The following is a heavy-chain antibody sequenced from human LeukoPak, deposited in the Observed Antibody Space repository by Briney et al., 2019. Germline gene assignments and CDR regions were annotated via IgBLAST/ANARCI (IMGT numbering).Heavy chain of an antibody. CDR3: EAYCGGDCLNSNWFDP. CDR1: GFTFGDYA. CDR2: IRSKAYGGTT. J-gene: IGHJ5*02. Sequence: GGSLRLSCTASGFTFGDYAMSWFRQAPGKGLGWVGFIRSKAYGGTTEYAASVKGRFTISRDDSKSIAYLQMNSLKTEDTAVYYCEAYCGGDCLNSNWFDPWGQGTLVTVSS. V-gene: IGHV3-49*03. D-gene: IGHD2-21*02.